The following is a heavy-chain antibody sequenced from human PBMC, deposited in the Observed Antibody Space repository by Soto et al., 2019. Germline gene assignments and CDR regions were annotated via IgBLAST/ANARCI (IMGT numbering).Heavy chain of an antibody. CDR3: ARQGEHSSSYFFDS. J-gene: IGHJ4*02. CDR2: VCYRGTT. D-gene: IGHD6-6*01. Sequence: QLQLQESGPGLVKPSETLSLTCTVSGDSIDTSSYCWGWIRQPPGNGLEWIGSVCYRGTTYYNPSLKSRLTRSVDTSKGQLSLKLSSVTAADTAVFYCARQGEHSSSYFFDSWGQGTLVTVSS. CDR1: GDSIDTSSYC. V-gene: IGHV4-39*01.